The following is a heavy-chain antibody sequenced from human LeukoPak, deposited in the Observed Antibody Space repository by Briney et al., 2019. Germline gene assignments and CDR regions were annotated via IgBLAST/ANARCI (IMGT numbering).Heavy chain of an antibody. CDR2: INPSGGAT. V-gene: IGHV1-46*01. Sequence: ASVKVSCKASGYTFISYYIHWARQAPGQGLEWMGIINPSGGATTYAQKFQGRVTMTRDTSTGTIYMELNSLRSEDTAFYYCARETVVVAAANYFDYWGQGTLVTVSS. J-gene: IGHJ4*02. CDR1: GYTFISYY. CDR3: ARETVVVAAANYFDY. D-gene: IGHD2-15*01.